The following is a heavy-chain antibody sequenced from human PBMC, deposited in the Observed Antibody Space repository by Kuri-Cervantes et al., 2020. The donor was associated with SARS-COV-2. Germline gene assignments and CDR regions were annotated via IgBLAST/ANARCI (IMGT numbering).Heavy chain of an antibody. V-gene: IGHV3-21*04. Sequence: LSLTCAASGFTFSSYSMNWVRQAPGKGLEWVSSISSSSSYIYYADSVKGRFTISRDNSKNTLYLQMNSLRAEDTAVYYCARLGSSSWYLDYWGQGTLVTVSS. CDR1: GFTFSSYS. CDR2: ISSSSSYI. CDR3: ARLGSSSWYLDY. D-gene: IGHD6-13*01. J-gene: IGHJ4*02.